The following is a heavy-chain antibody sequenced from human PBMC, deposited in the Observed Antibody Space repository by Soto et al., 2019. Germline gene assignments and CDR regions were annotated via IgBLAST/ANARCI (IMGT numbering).Heavy chain of an antibody. D-gene: IGHD3-22*01. J-gene: IGHJ5*02. V-gene: IGHV4-38-2*01. CDR1: GYSISSGYY. Sequence: SETLSLTCAVSGYSISSGYYWGWIRQPPGKGLEWIGSIYHSGSTYYNPSLKSRVTISVDTSKNQFSLKLSSVTAADTAVYYCARRYYDSSGHEECWFDPWGQGTLVTVSS. CDR2: IYHSGST. CDR3: ARRYYDSSGHEECWFDP.